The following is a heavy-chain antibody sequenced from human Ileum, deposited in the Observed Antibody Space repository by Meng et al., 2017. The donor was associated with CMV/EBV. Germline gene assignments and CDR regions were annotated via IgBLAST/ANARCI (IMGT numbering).Heavy chain of an antibody. J-gene: IGHJ6*02. CDR3: ARSLYSMAYVMDV. V-gene: IGHV3-30*09. CDR2: ISFDGSNK. CDR1: GFTFSSYA. D-gene: IGHD3-3*01. Sequence: GGSLRLSCAASGFTFSSYAMHWVRQAPGKGLEWVAVISFDGSNKYYADSVKGRFAISSDNTKNSLFLQINSLRAEDTSVYYCARSLYSMAYVMDVWGQGTTVTVSS.